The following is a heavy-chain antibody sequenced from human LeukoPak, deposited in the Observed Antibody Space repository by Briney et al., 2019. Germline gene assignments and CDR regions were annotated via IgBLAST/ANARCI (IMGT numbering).Heavy chain of an antibody. Sequence: GGSLRLSCAASGFTFSSYDMHWVRQATGKGLEWVSAIGTAGDTYYPGSVKGRFTISRENAKNSLYLQMNSLRAGDTAVYYCARDCSSTSCAGAFDIWGQGTMATVSS. CDR2: IGTAGDT. CDR1: GFTFSSYD. V-gene: IGHV3-13*01. J-gene: IGHJ3*02. D-gene: IGHD2-2*01. CDR3: ARDCSSTSCAGAFDI.